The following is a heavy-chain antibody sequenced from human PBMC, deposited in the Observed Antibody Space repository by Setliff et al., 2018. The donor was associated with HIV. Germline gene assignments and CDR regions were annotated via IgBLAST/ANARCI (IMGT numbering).Heavy chain of an antibody. D-gene: IGHD5-12*01. CDR2: LYYSGNT. V-gene: IGHV4-39*07. J-gene: IGHJ4*02. Sequence: PSETLSLTCTVSGGSISSSFHYWGWIRQPPGKGLEWIASLYYSGNTYYNPSLKSRVTILVDTSKNQFSLKVTSVTAADTAVYYCVGRDGYNRYYFDFWGQGTLVTVSS. CDR1: GGSISSSFHY. CDR3: VGRDGYNRYYFDF.